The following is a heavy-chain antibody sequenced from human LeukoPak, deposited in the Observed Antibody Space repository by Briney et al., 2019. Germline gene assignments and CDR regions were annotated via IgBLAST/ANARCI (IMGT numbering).Heavy chain of an antibody. Sequence: GGSLRLSCAASGFTLSSYSMNWVRQAPGKGLEWVSSISSSSSYIYYADSVKGRFTISRDNAKNSLYLQMNSLRAEDTAVYYCARDITIFGVVTSDAFDIWGQGTMVTVSS. CDR1: GFTLSSYS. CDR2: ISSSSSYI. D-gene: IGHD3-3*01. V-gene: IGHV3-21*01. CDR3: ARDITIFGVVTSDAFDI. J-gene: IGHJ3*02.